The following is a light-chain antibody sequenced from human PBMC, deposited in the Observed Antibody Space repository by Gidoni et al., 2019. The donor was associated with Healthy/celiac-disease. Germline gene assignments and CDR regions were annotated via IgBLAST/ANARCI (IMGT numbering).Light chain of an antibody. CDR2: DAS. CDR1: QSVSSY. V-gene: IGKV3-11*01. J-gene: IGKJ3*01. Sequence: EIVLTQSPATLSLSPGERATLSCRASQSVSSYLAWYQQKPGQAPRLLIYDASNRATGIPARFSGSGSGTDFTLTSSSLEPEDFAVYYCQQRSNWPPFLTFGPGTKVDIK. CDR3: QQRSNWPPFLT.